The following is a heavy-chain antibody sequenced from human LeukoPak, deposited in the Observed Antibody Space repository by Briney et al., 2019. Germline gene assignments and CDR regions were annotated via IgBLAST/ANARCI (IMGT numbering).Heavy chain of an antibody. CDR3: ARAPIVVVVAATVVFDY. CDR1: GYTFTSYD. J-gene: IGHJ4*02. D-gene: IGHD2-15*01. V-gene: IGHV1-8*02. CDR2: MNPNSGNT. Sequence: GASVKVSCKASGYTFTSYDINWVRQATGQGPEWMGWMNPNSGNTSYAQKFQGRVTMTRDTSTSTVYMELSSLRSEDTAVYYCARAPIVVVVAATVVFDYWGQGTLVTVSS.